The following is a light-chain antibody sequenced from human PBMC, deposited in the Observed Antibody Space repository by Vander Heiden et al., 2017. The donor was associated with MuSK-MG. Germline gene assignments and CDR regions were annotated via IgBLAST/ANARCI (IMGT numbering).Light chain of an antibody. CDR2: EVS. J-gene: IGLJ1*01. CDR3: SSYAGRNNFV. CDR1: SSDIGAYNY. V-gene: IGLV2-8*01. Sequence: PPSASGSPGQSVTISCTGTSSDIGAYNYVSWYQQHPGKAPKVMIYEVSKRPSGVPDRFSGSKSGNTASLTVSGRQAEDEADYYCSSYAGRNNFVFGTGTRVTVL.